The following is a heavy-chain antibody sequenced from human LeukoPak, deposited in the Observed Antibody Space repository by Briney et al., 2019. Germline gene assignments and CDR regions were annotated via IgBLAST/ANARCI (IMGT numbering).Heavy chain of an antibody. CDR1: GGSISSLY. Sequence: SETLSLTCSVSGGSISSLYWSWIRQPPGKGLEWIGYIYYTGSTNYNPSLKSRVTMFVDMSKNQCSLRLSSVTAADTAVYYCARHRAYSSSSPFDYWGQGTLVTVS. J-gene: IGHJ4*02. CDR2: IYYTGST. V-gene: IGHV4-59*08. CDR3: ARHRAYSSSSPFDY. D-gene: IGHD6-6*01.